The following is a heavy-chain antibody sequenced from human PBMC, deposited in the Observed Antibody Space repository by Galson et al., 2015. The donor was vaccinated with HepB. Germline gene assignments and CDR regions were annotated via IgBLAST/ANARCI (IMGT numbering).Heavy chain of an antibody. J-gene: IGHJ5*02. CDR2: IYPGDSDT. Sequence: QSGAAVKKPGESLTISRQGSGYSLTSYWIGWVRQMPGKGLEWMGIIYPGDSDTRSSPSFPGPVTISADKSITTAYLQWSSLKAADTAMYYCARQQGPLAGLEDPWGQGTLVTVSS. CDR3: ARQQGPLAGLEDP. D-gene: IGHD3-3*01. CDR1: GYSLTSYW. V-gene: IGHV5-51*01.